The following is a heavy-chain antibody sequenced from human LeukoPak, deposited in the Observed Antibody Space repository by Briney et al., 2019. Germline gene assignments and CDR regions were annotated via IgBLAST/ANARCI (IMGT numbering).Heavy chain of an antibody. CDR3: ASASRIPMLRGANDY. CDR1: GGTFSNYD. V-gene: IGHV1-69*13. CDR2: IIPIFGTA. Sequence: SVKVSCKASGGTFSNYDISWVRQAPGQGLEWMGGIIPIFGTANYAQKFQGRVTITADESTSTAYMELSSLRSEDTAVYYCASASRIPMLRGANDYWGQGTLVTDSS. D-gene: IGHD3-10*01. J-gene: IGHJ4*02.